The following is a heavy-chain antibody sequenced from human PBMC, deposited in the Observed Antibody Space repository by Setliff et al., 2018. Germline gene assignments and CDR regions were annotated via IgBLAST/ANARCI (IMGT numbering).Heavy chain of an antibody. CDR2: INHSGST. J-gene: IGHJ4*02. V-gene: IGHV4-34*01. CDR1: GGSFSTYY. Sequence: SETLSLTCAVYGGSFSTYYWTWIRQPPGKGLEWIGEINHSGSTNYNPSLKSRVTISVDTSKNQFSLKLSSVTAADTAVYYCAREKPRSGLDYWGQGTLVTVSS. D-gene: IGHD6-19*01. CDR3: AREKPRSGLDY.